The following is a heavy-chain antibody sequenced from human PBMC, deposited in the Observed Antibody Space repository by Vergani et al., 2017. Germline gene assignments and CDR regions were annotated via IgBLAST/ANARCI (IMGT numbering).Heavy chain of an antibody. CDR1: GDTFTSYA. J-gene: IGHJ5*02. Sequence: QVHLVQSGAEVKKPGSSVKISCKVSGDTFTSYAISWVRQAPGQGLEWMGGSIPFVTAPTVAQTFQVRVSITADGSTSTVYMGLRGLRSEDTAVYYCARPTGLTTAPAAWGQGTLVTVSS. V-gene: IGHV1-69*12. CDR3: ARPTGLTTAPAA. CDR2: SIPFVTAP. D-gene: IGHD1-14*01.